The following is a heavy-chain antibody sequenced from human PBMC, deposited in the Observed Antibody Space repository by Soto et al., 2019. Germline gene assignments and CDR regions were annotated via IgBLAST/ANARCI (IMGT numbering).Heavy chain of an antibody. Sequence: QVQLVESGGGVVQPGRSLRLSCAASGFTFSSYGMHWVRQAPGKGLEWVAVISYDGSNKYYADSVKGRFTISRDNSKNRLYLQMKSLRAEDTAVYYCAPWFGAFDYWGQGTLVTVSS. CDR3: APWFGAFDY. CDR1: GFTFSSYG. J-gene: IGHJ4*02. V-gene: IGHV3-30*03. D-gene: IGHD3-10*01. CDR2: ISYDGSNK.